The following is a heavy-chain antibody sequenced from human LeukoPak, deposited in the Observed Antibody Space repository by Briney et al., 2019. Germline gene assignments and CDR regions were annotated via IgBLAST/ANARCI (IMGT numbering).Heavy chain of an antibody. V-gene: IGHV3-23*01. CDR2: ISGSGDSA. J-gene: IGHJ4*02. CDR1: GFIFSSYS. CDR3: ARSGIQLWYVFDY. Sequence: GGSLRLSCAASGFIFSSYSMAWVGQTPGKGLEWVSGISGSGDSAYYADSVKGRFTIFRDNYQNTLHLQMTSLRVDDTAVYYCARSGIQLWYVFDYWGQGTLVTVSS. D-gene: IGHD5-18*01.